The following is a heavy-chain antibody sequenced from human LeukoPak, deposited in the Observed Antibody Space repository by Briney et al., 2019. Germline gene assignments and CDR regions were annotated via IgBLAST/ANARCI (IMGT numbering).Heavy chain of an antibody. Sequence: GGSLRLSCAASGLTFSSYGMSWVRQAPGRGLEWVSAISTTGGTTYYADSVRGRFTISRDNSRNTLYLQMNSLRPEDTSVYYCARSPTSWYFDYWGQGTLVTVSS. CDR2: ISTTGGTT. CDR1: GLTFSSYG. D-gene: IGHD2-2*01. J-gene: IGHJ4*02. CDR3: ARSPTSWYFDY. V-gene: IGHV3-23*01.